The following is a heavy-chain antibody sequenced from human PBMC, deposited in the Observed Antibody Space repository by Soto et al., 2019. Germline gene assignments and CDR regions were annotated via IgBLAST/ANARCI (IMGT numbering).Heavy chain of an antibody. V-gene: IGHV3-43*01. CDR2: ISWDGGST. CDR1: GFTFDDYT. Sequence: GGSLRLSCAASGFTFDDYTMHWVRQAPGKGLEWVSLISWDGGSTYYADSVKGRFTISRDNSKNSLYLQMNSLRTEDTALYYCAKDRRKGYCSGGSCYYYYGMDVWGQGTTVTVYS. D-gene: IGHD2-15*01. J-gene: IGHJ6*02. CDR3: AKDRRKGYCSGGSCYYYYGMDV.